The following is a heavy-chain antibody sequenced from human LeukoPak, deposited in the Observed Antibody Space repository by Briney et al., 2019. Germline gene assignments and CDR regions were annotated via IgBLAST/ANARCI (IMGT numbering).Heavy chain of an antibody. J-gene: IGHJ5*02. CDR1: GGSVRPYY. D-gene: IGHD1-20*01. Sequence: PSETLSLTCTVSGGSVRPYYWSWIRQPPGKGLEWVGIIYNSGTTYYNPSLTSRVTISIDTSKNQFSLKLTSVTAADTAVYYCARSVTGANNWFDPWGQGTLVTVSS. V-gene: IGHV4-4*09. CDR3: ARSVTGANNWFDP. CDR2: IYNSGTT.